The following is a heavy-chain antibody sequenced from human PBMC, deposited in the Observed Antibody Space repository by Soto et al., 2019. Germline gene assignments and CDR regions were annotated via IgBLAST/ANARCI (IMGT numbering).Heavy chain of an antibody. J-gene: IGHJ6*02. Sequence: PSETLSLTCTVSGGSISSGGYYWSWIRQHPGKGLEGIGYIYYSGSTYYNPSLQSRVTISVDTSKNQFSLKRSSVTAAATAVYYGARGGRVYCSGHYGMYVWGQGTTVTGSS. V-gene: IGHV4-31*03. CDR2: IYYSGST. D-gene: IGHD2-15*01. CDR3: ARGGRVYCSGHYGMYV. CDR1: GGSISSGGYY.